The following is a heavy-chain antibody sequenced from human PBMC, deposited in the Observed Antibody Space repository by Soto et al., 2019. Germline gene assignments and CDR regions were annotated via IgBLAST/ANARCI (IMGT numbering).Heavy chain of an antibody. CDR1: GYPFTSFG. J-gene: IGHJ4*02. V-gene: IGHV1-18*01. D-gene: IGHD2-15*01. CDR3: ARDRGSIHWYYCFDY. Sequence: ASVKVSCKASGYPFTSFGISWVRQAPGQGLEWMGWISGYNGNTNYAPSLQGRVTMTTDTSTSTAYMELRSLRSDDTGVYYCARDRGSIHWYYCFDYWGQGTLVTVSS. CDR2: ISGYNGNT.